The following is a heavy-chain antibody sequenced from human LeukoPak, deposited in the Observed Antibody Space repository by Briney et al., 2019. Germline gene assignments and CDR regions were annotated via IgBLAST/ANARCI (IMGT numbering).Heavy chain of an antibody. D-gene: IGHD3-16*01. V-gene: IGHV3-73*01. CDR3: TCFTVNDCFDP. CDR1: GFNFSGSA. J-gene: IGHJ5*02. CDR2: IRSKANSYAT. Sequence: GGSLRLSCVASGFNFSGSAIHWVRQASGKGLEWVGRIRSKANSYATAYAASVKGKFTISRDDSKNTAYLQMNSLKTEDTAMYYCTCFTVNDCFDPWGQGTLVTVSS.